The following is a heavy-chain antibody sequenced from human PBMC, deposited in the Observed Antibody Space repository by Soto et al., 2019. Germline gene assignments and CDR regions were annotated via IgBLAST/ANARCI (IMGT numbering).Heavy chain of an antibody. D-gene: IGHD3-3*01. CDR2: IRSKANSYAT. Sequence: GGSLRLSCAASGFTFSGSAMHWVRQASGKGLEWVGRIRSKANSYATAYAASVKGRFTISRDDSKNTAYLQMNSLKTEDTAVYYCTSHGSVEWSPLYYGMDVWGQGTTVTVSS. CDR3: TSHGSVEWSPLYYGMDV. J-gene: IGHJ6*02. CDR1: GFTFSGSA. V-gene: IGHV3-73*01.